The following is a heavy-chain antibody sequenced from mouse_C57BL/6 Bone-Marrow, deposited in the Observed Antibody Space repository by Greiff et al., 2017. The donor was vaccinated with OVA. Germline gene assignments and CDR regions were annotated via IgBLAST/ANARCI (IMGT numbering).Heavy chain of an antibody. D-gene: IGHD2-3*01. CDR2: IDPSDSYT. CDR1: GYTFTSYW. J-gene: IGHJ2*01. CDR3: AREVYDLDY. V-gene: IGHV1-50*01. Sequence: QVQLKQPGAELVKPGASVKLSCKASGYTFTSYWMQWVKQRPGQGLEWIGEIDPSDSYTNYNQKFKGKATLTVDTSSSTAYMQLSSLTSEDSAVYYCAREVYDLDYWGQGTTLTVSS.